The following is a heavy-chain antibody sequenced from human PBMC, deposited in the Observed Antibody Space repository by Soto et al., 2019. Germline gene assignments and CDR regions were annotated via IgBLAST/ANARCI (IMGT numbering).Heavy chain of an antibody. Sequence: QVQLVQSGAEVKKPGSSVKVSCKASGGTFSSYAISWVRQAPGQGLEWMGGIIPIFGTANYAQKFQGRVTITADESTSTAYMELSSLRSEDPAVYYCASGSLLEDSSGYYSHGWFDPWGQGTLVTVSS. CDR1: GGTFSSYA. CDR2: IIPIFGTA. D-gene: IGHD3-22*01. V-gene: IGHV1-69*01. J-gene: IGHJ5*02. CDR3: ASGSLLEDSSGYYSHGWFDP.